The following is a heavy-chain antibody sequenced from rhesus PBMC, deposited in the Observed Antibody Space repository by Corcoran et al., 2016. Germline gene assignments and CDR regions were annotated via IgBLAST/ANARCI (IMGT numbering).Heavy chain of an antibody. CDR3: AGGYRFDY. V-gene: IGHV4-147*01. CDR2: IYGSSGST. Sequence: QVQLQESGPGLVKPSETLSHTCAVSGYSISSNYRSWIRQPPGMGLEWIGYIYGSSGSTYYNPSLKSEVTISTDTTKNQFSLKLSSVAAADAAVYCCAGGYRFDYWGQGVLVTVSS. D-gene: IGHD1-1-1*01. CDR1: GYSISSNY. J-gene: IGHJ4*01.